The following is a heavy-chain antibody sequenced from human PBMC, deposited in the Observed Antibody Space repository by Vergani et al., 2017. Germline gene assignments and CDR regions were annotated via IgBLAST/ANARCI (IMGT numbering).Heavy chain of an antibody. Sequence: QLQLQESGPGLVKPSATLSLTCSVSGASIRSSNYYWGWIRQPPGKGLEWIASIYYSGRTYYNPSLKSRVTISVDTSKNQFSLKLSSVTAADTAVYFCARHSTVEWLVKLGRIDPWGQGILVTVSS. CDR3: ARHSTVEWLVKLGRIDP. CDR1: GASIRSSNYY. D-gene: IGHD6-19*01. J-gene: IGHJ5*02. CDR2: IYYSGRT. V-gene: IGHV4-39*01.